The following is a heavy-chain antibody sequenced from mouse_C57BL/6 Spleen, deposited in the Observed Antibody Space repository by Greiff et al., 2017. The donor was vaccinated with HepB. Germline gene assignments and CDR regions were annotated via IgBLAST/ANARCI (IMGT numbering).Heavy chain of an antibody. Sequence: EVMLVESGGGLVKPGGSVKLSCAASGFTFSDYGMHWVRQAPEKGLEWIAYISSGSSTIYYADTVKGRITISRDNAKNTLCLQVTSLRSEDTAMYYGATTSYYAMDYWGQGTSVTVSS. J-gene: IGHJ4*01. D-gene: IGHD2-1*01. CDR3: ATTSYYAMDY. CDR1: GFTFSDYG. CDR2: ISSGSSTI. V-gene: IGHV5-17*01.